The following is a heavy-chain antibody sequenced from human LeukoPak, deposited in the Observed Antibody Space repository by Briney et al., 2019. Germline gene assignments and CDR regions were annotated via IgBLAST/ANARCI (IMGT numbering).Heavy chain of an antibody. D-gene: IGHD1-20*01. CDR3: ADTGITGTTTLLDY. CDR2: ISSSSSYI. V-gene: IGHV3-21*01. Sequence: GGSLRLSCAASGFTFSSYSMNWVRQAPGKGLXXXXSISSSSSYIYYADSVKGRFTISRDNAKNSPYLQMNSLRAEDTAVYYCADTGITGTTTLLDYWGQGTLVTVSS. J-gene: IGHJ4*02. CDR1: GFTFSSYS.